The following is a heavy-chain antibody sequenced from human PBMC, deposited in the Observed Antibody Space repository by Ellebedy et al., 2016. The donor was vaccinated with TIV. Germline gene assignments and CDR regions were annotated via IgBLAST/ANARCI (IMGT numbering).Heavy chain of an antibody. Sequence: PGGSLRLSCAASGFTFNTYSMNRVRQAPGKGLEWVSSISSSSSYIYYADSVKGRFTISRDNAKNSLYLQMNSLRAEDTAVYYCARNRQTGDSPLLYWGQGTLVTVSS. CDR1: GFTFNTYS. CDR2: ISSSSSYI. V-gene: IGHV3-21*01. CDR3: ARNRQTGDSPLLY. J-gene: IGHJ4*02. D-gene: IGHD7-27*01.